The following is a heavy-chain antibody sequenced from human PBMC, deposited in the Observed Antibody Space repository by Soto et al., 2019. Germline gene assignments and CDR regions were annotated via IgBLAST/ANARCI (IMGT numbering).Heavy chain of an antibody. CDR2: INLSADRT. V-gene: IGHV1-46*03. J-gene: IGHJ4*02. CDR1: GYIFTNYY. Sequence: RASVKVSCKASGYIFTNYYIHWVRQAPGQGLEWMGIINLSADRTSYAQKFQGRFTVTMDTSTSTVYMELGSLRSEDTAVYYCVRDPSSGYRSFDYWGQGTLVTVSS. CDR3: VRDPSSGYRSFDY. D-gene: IGHD3-22*01.